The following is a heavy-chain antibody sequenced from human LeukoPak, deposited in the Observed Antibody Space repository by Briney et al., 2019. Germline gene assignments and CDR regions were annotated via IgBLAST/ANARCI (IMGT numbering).Heavy chain of an antibody. Sequence: GGSLRLSCAASGFTVSSNYMSWVRQAPGKGLEWVSIIYSGGSTFYADSVKGRFTISRDNAKNSLYLQMNSLRGEDTAVYYCAKGGNSGSYFGPFDYWGQGTLVTVSS. CDR3: AKGGNSGSYFGPFDY. CDR1: GFTVSSNY. J-gene: IGHJ4*02. V-gene: IGHV3-53*01. CDR2: IYSGGST. D-gene: IGHD1-26*01.